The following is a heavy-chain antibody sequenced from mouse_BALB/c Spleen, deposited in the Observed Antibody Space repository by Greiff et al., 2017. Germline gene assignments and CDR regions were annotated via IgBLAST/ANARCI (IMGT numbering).Heavy chain of an antibody. CDR3: ARPYEGAMDY. V-gene: IGHV5-9-3*01. J-gene: IGHJ4*01. D-gene: IGHD2-3*01. CDR1: GFTFSSYA. Sequence: EVKVVESGGGLVKPGGSLKLSCAASGFTFSSYAMSWVRQTPEKRLEWVATISSGGSYTYYPDSVKGRFTISRDNAKNTLYLQMSSLRSEDTAMYYCARPYEGAMDYWGQGTSVTVSS. CDR2: ISSGGSYT.